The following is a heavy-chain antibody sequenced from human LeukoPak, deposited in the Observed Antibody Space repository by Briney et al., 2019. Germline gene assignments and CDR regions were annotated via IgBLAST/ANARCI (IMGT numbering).Heavy chain of an antibody. V-gene: IGHV4-39*01. CDR2: ISYSGST. D-gene: IGHD2-15*01. Sequence: SETLSLTCTVSGGSISSSSYFWGWIRQPPGKGLEWIGSISYSGSTYYNPSLKSRVTISVGTSKNQFSLKLNSVTAADTAVYYCARSGNIVVEYYFDYGGQGTLVPVSS. CDR1: GGSISSSSYF. J-gene: IGHJ4*02. CDR3: ARSGNIVVEYYFDY.